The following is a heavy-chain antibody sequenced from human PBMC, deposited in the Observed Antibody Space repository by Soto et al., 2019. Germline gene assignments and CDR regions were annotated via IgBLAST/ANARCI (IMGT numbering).Heavy chain of an antibody. CDR2: ISGSGGST. CDR1: GFTFSNYA. J-gene: IGHJ4*02. D-gene: IGHD3-9*01. V-gene: IGHV3-23*01. CDR3: AKAYYDILTGYYDVGFDY. Sequence: GGSLRLSCAASGFTFSNYAMSWVRQAPGKGVQWVSDISGSGGSTYYADSVKGRFTISRDNSQNTLYLQMNSLRAEDTAVYYCAKAYYDILTGYYDVGFDYWGQGTLVTVSS.